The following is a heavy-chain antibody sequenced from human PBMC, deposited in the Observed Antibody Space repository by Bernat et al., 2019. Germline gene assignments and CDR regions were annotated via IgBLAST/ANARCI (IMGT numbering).Heavy chain of an antibody. J-gene: IGHJ4*02. CDR2: ISYDGSNK. D-gene: IGHD3-16*01. CDR3: ARDYTITFGGVTYYFDY. CDR1: GFTFSSYA. V-gene: IGHV3-30*01. Sequence: QVQLVESGGGVVQPGRSLRLSCAASGFTFSSYAMHWVRQAPGKGLEWVAVISYDGSNKYYADSVKGRFTISRDNSKNTLYLQMNSLRAEDTAVYYCARDYTITFGGVTYYFDYWGQGTLVTVSS.